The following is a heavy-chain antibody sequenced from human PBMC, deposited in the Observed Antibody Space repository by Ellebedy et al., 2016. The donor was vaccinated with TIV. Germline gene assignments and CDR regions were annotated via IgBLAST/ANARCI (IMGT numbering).Heavy chain of an antibody. CDR1: GFTFQTHT. V-gene: IGHV3-23*01. Sequence: PSETLSLTCEASGFTFQTHTMNWVRQAPGKGLEWVSVISGSGGSTYYADSVRGRSTISRDNSRNTLYLQMNSLRAEDTAVYYCAKASVVGPTSCFDSWGQGILVTVSS. CDR2: ISGSGGST. D-gene: IGHD1-26*01. J-gene: IGHJ4*02. CDR3: AKASVVGPTSCFDS.